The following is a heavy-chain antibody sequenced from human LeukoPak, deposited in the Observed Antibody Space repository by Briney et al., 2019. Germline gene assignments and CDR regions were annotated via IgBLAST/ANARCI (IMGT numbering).Heavy chain of an antibody. J-gene: IGHJ4*02. CDR2: ISYDGSNK. V-gene: IGHV3-30*04. Sequence: PGRSLRLSCAASGFTFSSYAMHWVRQAPGKGLEWVAVISYDGSNKYYADSVKGRFTISRDNSKNMLNLQMNSLRAEDTAVYYCARDQDTFTSSWYCPYDYWGQGTLVTVSS. CDR3: ARDQDTFTSSWYCPYDY. CDR1: GFTFSSYA. D-gene: IGHD6-13*01.